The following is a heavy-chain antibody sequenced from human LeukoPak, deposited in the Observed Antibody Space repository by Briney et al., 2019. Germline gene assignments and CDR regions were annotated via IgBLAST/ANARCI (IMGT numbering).Heavy chain of an antibody. CDR1: GYTFTGYY. CDR3: ARAPCSSSLCPNDY. Sequence: ASVKVSCKASGYTFTGYYMHWVRQAPGQGLEWMGWINPNSGGTNYAQKFQGRVTMTRDTSISTAYMELSRLRSDDTAVYYCARAPCSSSLCPNDYWGQGTLVTVSS. D-gene: IGHD6-6*01. V-gene: IGHV1-2*02. J-gene: IGHJ4*02. CDR2: INPNSGGT.